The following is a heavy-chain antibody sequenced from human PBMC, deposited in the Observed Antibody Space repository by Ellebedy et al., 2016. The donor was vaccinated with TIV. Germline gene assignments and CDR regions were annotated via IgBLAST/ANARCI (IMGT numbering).Heavy chain of an antibody. CDR3: ARELYGGAYYCSDY. Sequence: GESLKISCVASGFTFSSYTISWVRQAPGKGLEWVSAIGGNTVARVYADSVKGRFTISRDNSKNTLSLQMSSLRPDDTAMYFCARELYGGAYYCSDYWGQGTLVTVSS. V-gene: IGHV3-23*01. D-gene: IGHD2-15*01. CDR2: IGGNTVAR. J-gene: IGHJ4*02. CDR1: GFTFSSYT.